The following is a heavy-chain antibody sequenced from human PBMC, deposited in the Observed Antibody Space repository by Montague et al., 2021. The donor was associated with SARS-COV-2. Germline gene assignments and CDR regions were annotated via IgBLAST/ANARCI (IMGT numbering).Heavy chain of an antibody. Sequence: SETLSLTCSVSGGSISSDYWSWIRQPPGKGLEWIGYIYYRGTTNYNPSLKSRVTFSVDTSKSQFSLKLTSVTAADTAVYFCAREDRWNWFDPWGQGVLVTVSS. CDR1: GGSISSDY. CDR3: AREDRWNWFDP. CDR2: IYYRGTT. J-gene: IGHJ5*02. V-gene: IGHV4-59*13. D-gene: IGHD5-24*01.